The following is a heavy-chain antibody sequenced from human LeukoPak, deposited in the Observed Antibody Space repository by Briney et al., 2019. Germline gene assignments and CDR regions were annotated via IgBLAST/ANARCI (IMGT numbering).Heavy chain of an antibody. D-gene: IGHD5-12*01. CDR3: AREGIVATLDY. CDR2: IWYDGVNK. J-gene: IGHJ4*02. CDR1: GFSFSNYG. Sequence: GGSLRLSCAASGFSFSNYGMHWVRQAPGKGLEWVAVIWYDGVNKYYADPVKGRFTISRDMPKNTLYLQMNSLRAEDTAVYYCAREGIVATLDYWGQGTLVTVSS. V-gene: IGHV3-33*01.